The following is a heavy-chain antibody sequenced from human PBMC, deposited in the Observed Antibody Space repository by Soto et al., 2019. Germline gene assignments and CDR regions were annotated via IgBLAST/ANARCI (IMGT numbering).Heavy chain of an antibody. CDR2: IYYSGST. CDR1: GGSISSGGYY. Sequence: SETLSLTCTVSGGSISSGGYYWSWIRQHPGKGLEWIGYIYYSGSTYYNPSLKSRVTISVDTSKNQFSLKLSSVTAADTAVYYCASVGQLVLHYFDYWGQGTLVTVSS. D-gene: IGHD6-6*01. V-gene: IGHV4-31*03. J-gene: IGHJ4*02. CDR3: ASVGQLVLHYFDY.